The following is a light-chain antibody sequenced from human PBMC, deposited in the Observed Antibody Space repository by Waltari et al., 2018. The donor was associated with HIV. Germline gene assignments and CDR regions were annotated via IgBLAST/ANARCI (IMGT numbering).Light chain of an antibody. V-gene: IGKV1-5*03. CDR2: EAS. CDR3: QQYNTYSRT. CDR1: QSINFW. Sequence: DIQMTQSPSTLSASVGDRFTITCRASQSINFWLAWYQQKPGRAPKLLMYEASSLENGVPSRFSGRGSGTEFTLTISSLQPDDSATYYCQQYNTYSRTFGQGTKVDIK. J-gene: IGKJ1*01.